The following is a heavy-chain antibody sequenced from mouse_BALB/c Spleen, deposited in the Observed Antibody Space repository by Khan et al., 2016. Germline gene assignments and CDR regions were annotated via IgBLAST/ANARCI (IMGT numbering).Heavy chain of an antibody. Sequence: EVQLLESGPGLVKPSQSLSLTCTVTGYSITSDYAWNWIRQFPGNRLEWMGYISYSGSTSYNPSLKSRISITRDTSKNQFFLQLNSVTSEDTATYYCARSDYGDKDAMDEWGQGTSVTVSS. V-gene: IGHV3-2*02. CDR3: ARSDYGDKDAMDE. J-gene: IGHJ4*01. CDR1: GYSITSDYA. CDR2: ISYSGST. D-gene: IGHD1-1*01.